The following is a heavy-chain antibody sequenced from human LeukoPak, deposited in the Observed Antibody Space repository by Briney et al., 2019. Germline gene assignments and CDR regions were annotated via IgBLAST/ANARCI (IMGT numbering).Heavy chain of an antibody. Sequence: GGSLRLSCAASGFTFSSYAMHWVRQAPGKGLEWVAVISYGGSNKYYADSVKGRFTISRDNSKNTLYLQMNSLRAEDTAVYYCAREWGSSGSGDYWGQGTLVTVSS. CDR1: GFTFSSYA. CDR2: ISYGGSNK. D-gene: IGHD5-12*01. J-gene: IGHJ4*02. V-gene: IGHV3-30*04. CDR3: AREWGSSGSGDY.